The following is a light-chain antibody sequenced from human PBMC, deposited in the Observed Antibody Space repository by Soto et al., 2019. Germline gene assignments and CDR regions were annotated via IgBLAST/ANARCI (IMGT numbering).Light chain of an antibody. J-gene: IGLJ1*01. CDR3: CSYTSSTNYV. V-gene: IGLV2-14*01. Sequence: QSALTQPASVSGSPGQSITISFTGTTSDVSIYNYVSWYQQHPGKAPKLMIYGVSNRPSGVSNRFSGDKSGHTASLTISGLQVEDEADYYCCSYTSSTNYVCGNRNRSP. CDR1: TSDVSIYNY. CDR2: GVS.